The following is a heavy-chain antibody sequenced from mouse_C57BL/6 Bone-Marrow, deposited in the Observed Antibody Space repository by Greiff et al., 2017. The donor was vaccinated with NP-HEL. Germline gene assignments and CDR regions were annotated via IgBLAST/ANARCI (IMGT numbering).Heavy chain of an antibody. Sequence: VHLVESGAELARPGASVKLSCKASGYTFTSYGISWVKQRTGQGLEWIGEIYPRSGNTYYNEKFKGKATLTADKSSSTAYMELRSLTSEDSAVYFCARSYYYGSSPYAMDYWGQGTSVTVSS. V-gene: IGHV1-81*01. CDR2: IYPRSGNT. D-gene: IGHD1-1*01. CDR3: ARSYYYGSSPYAMDY. CDR1: GYTFTSYG. J-gene: IGHJ4*01.